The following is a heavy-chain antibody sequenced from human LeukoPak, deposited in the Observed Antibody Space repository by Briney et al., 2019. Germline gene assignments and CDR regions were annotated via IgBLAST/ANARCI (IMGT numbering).Heavy chain of an antibody. CDR3: ARGAYYYGPTGDLIYYFDY. J-gene: IGHJ4*02. V-gene: IGHV3-7*01. CDR1: GFTFSSYW. Sequence: PGGSLRLSCAASGFTFSSYWMSWVRQAPGKGLGWVANIKQDGSEKYYVDSVKGRFTISRDNAKNSLYLQMNSLRAEDTAVYYCARGAYYYGPTGDLIYYFDYWGQGTLVTVSS. D-gene: IGHD3-10*01. CDR2: IKQDGSEK.